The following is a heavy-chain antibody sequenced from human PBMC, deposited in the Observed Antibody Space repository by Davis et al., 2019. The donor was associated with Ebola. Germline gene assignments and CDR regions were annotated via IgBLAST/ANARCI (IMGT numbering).Heavy chain of an antibody. CDR2: IYSGGST. J-gene: IGHJ6*02. CDR1: GFTVSSNY. V-gene: IGHV3-53*01. CDR3: ASQQWLVARPEEYYYYYGMDV. Sequence: GESLKISCAASGFTVSSNYMSWVRQAPGKGLEWVSVIYSGGSTYYADSVKGRFTISRDNSKNTLYLQMNSLRAEDTAVYYCASQQWLVARPEEYYYYYGMDVWGQGTTVTVPS. D-gene: IGHD6-19*01.